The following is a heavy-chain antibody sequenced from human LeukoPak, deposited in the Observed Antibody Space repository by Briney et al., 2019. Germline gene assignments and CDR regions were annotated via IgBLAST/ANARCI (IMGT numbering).Heavy chain of an antibody. V-gene: IGHV3-48*03. CDR2: ISSSGSTI. J-gene: IGHJ6*03. D-gene: IGHD3-3*01. CDR1: GFTFSSYE. CDR3: ARVYEAVVVFFGGGYMDV. Sequence: GGSLRLSCAASGFTFSSYEMDWVRQAPGKGLEWVSYISSSGSTIYYADSVKGRFTISRGNAKNSLYLQMNSLRAEDTAVYYCARVYEAVVVFFGGGYMDVWGKGTTVTISS.